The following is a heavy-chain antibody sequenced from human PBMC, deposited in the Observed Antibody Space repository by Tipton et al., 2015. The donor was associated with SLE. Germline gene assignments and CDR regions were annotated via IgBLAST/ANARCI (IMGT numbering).Heavy chain of an antibody. CDR1: GDSVSSNTAA. Sequence: LVKPTETLSLTCAISGDSVSSNTAAWNWIRQSPSRGLEWLGRTYYRSKWYNDYAVSVKGRITVNPDTSKNQFSLQLKSVTPEDTAVYYCARDPFGILDYWGQGTLVTVSS. J-gene: IGHJ4*02. V-gene: IGHV6-1*01. D-gene: IGHD3-16*01. CDR3: ARDPFGILDY. CDR2: TYYRSKWYN.